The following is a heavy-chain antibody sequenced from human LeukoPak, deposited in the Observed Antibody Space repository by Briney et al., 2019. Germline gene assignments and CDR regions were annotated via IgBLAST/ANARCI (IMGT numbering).Heavy chain of an antibody. CDR2: INQDGSER. V-gene: IGHV3-7*01. Sequence: GGSLRLSCATSGFTFTNHWMSWVRQAPGKGLEWVANINQDGSERNYVDSVKGRFTISRDNAKNSLYLQMNSLRAEDTAVYYCARSVVVSATLYYYYYMDVWGKGTTVTISS. CDR3: ARSVVVSATLYYYYYMDV. CDR1: GFTFTNHW. J-gene: IGHJ6*03. D-gene: IGHD2-2*01.